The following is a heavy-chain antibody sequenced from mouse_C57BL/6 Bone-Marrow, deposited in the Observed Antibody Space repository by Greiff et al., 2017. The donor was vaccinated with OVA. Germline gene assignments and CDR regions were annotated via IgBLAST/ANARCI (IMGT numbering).Heavy chain of an antibody. CDR1: GFTFSSYG. D-gene: IGHD2-3*01. J-gene: IGHJ2*01. CDR3: ARHPLYDGLFDY. CDR2: ISSGGSYT. Sequence: EVHLVESGGDLVKPGGSLKLSCAASGFTFSSYGMSWVRQTPDKRLEWVATISSGGSYTYYPDSVKGRFTISRDNAKNTLYLQMSSLKSEDTAMYYCARHPLYDGLFDYWGQGTTLTVSS. V-gene: IGHV5-6*01.